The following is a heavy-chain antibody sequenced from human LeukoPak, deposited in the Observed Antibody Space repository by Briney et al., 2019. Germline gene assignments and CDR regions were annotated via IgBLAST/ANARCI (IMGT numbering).Heavy chain of an antibody. D-gene: IGHD2-15*01. V-gene: IGHV3-23*01. Sequence: PGGSLRLSCAASGFTFSSYAMTWVRQAPGRGLEWVSTISSSGGTTYYADSVKGRFTISRDNSKNTLYLQMNSLRAEDTAVYYCASETERGYCSGGTCRPDAFKYWGQGTLVTASS. CDR1: GFTFSSYA. CDR3: ASETERGYCSGGTCRPDAFKY. J-gene: IGHJ4*02. CDR2: ISSSGGTT.